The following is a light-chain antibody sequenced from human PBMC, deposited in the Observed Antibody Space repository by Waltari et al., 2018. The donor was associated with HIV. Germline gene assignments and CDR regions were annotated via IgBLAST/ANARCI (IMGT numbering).Light chain of an antibody. CDR2: GAS. CDR3: QQYGSSPIT. V-gene: IGKV3-20*01. CDR1: QRVSSSY. J-gene: IGKJ4*01. Sequence: EFVFTQSPGTLSLSPGHRPTLSCQASQRVSSSYLAWYQQRPGQAPRLIIYGASSRAAGIPDRFSGSGSGTDFALTISSLEPEDFAVYYCQQYGSSPITFGGGTKVEIK.